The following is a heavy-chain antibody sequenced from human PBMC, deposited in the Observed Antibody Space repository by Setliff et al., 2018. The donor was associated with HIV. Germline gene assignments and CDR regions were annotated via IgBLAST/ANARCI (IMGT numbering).Heavy chain of an antibody. D-gene: IGHD5-18*01. CDR2: INHSGST. J-gene: IGHJ4*02. V-gene: IGHV4-34*01. Sequence: SETLSLTCAVYGGSFSGYYWSWIRQPPGKGLEWIGEINHSGSTNYNPSLKSRVTISVDTSKNQFSLKLSSVTAADTAVYYCARGRIQLWKYYFDYWGQGTLVTVSS. CDR1: GGSFSGYY. CDR3: ARGRIQLWKYYFDY.